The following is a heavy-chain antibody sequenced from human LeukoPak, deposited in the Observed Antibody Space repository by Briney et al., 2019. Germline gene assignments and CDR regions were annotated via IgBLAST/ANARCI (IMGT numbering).Heavy chain of an antibody. V-gene: IGHV4-34*01. Sequence: PSETLSLTCAVYGGSLSGYYWSWIRQPPGKGLEWIGEINHSGSTNYNPSLKSRVTISVDTSKNQFSLKLSSVTAADTAVYYCARVGIVVVPAARVPARWFDPWGQGTLVTVSS. CDR3: ARVGIVVVPAARVPARWFDP. D-gene: IGHD2-2*01. CDR1: GGSLSGYY. J-gene: IGHJ5*02. CDR2: INHSGST.